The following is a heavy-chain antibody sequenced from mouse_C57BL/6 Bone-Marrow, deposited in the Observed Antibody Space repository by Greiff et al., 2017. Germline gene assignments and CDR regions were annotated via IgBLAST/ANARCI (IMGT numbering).Heavy chain of an antibody. J-gene: IGHJ1*03. CDR1: GFNIKDDY. V-gene: IGHV14-4*01. Sequence: EVQLQQSGAELVRPGASVKLSCTASGFNIKDDYMHWVKQRPEQGLEWIGWIDPENGDTEYASKFQGKATITADTSSTTAYLQLSSLTSEDTAVYYCTTGGYGNQDRCFDVWGTGTTVTVSS. CDR2: IDPENGDT. CDR3: TTGGYGNQDRCFDV. D-gene: IGHD2-1*01.